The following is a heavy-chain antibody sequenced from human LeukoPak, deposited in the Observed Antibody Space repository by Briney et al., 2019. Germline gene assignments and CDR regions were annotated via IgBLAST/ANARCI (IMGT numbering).Heavy chain of an antibody. V-gene: IGHV4-61*01. Sequence: SGTLSLTCTVSGGVVSSGSYYWSWIRQSPGKGLEWIGYIYYSGSTNYNPSLKSRVTISVDRSKNQFSLRLNSVTAADTAVYYCATRPLRRGYYDSSGYDFDYWGQGALVTVSS. CDR3: ATRPLRRGYYDSSGYDFDY. D-gene: IGHD3-22*01. J-gene: IGHJ4*02. CDR2: IYYSGST. CDR1: GGVVSSGSYY.